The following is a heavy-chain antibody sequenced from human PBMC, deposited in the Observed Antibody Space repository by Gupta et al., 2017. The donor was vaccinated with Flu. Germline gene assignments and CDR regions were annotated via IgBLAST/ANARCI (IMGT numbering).Heavy chain of an antibody. J-gene: IGHJ5*02. CDR3: ASTDSSSWYENWFDP. CDR2: ISSSSSYI. D-gene: IGHD6-13*01. Sequence: EVQLVESGGGLVKPGGSLRLSCAAYGFTFSSYSMNWVRQAPGKGLEWVSSISSSSSYIYYADSVKGRFTISRDNAKNSLYLQMNSLRAEDTAVYYCASTDSSSWYENWFDPWGQGTLVTVSS. CDR1: GFTFSSYS. V-gene: IGHV3-21*01.